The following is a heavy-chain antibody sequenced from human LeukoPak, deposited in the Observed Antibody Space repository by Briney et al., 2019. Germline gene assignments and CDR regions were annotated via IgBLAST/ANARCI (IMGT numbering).Heavy chain of an antibody. CDR1: GFTFDDYA. CDR3: AKAGVRWD. D-gene: IGHD3-10*01. V-gene: IGHV3-9*01. CDR2: ISWSGGSI. J-gene: IGHJ4*02. Sequence: PGRSLRLSCAASGFTFDDYAMHWVRQAPGKGLEWVSGISWSGGSIVYADSVKGRFTISRDNAKNSLYLQMNSLRAEDTALYHCAKAGVRWDWGQGTLVTVSS.